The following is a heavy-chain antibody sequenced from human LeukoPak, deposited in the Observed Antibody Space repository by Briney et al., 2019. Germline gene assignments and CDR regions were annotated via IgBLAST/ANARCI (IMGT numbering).Heavy chain of an antibody. CDR2: ISSNSIYV. Sequence: GGSLRLSCAASGFTFSSYSMNWVRQAPGKGLEWVSSISSNSIYVFYADSMKGRFTISRDNAKNSLSLQMNSLRAEDTAVYYCARRGESTTYGDYRFDYWGQGTLVTVSS. V-gene: IGHV3-21*01. CDR3: ARRGESTTYGDYRFDY. J-gene: IGHJ4*02. CDR1: GFTFSSYS. D-gene: IGHD4-17*01.